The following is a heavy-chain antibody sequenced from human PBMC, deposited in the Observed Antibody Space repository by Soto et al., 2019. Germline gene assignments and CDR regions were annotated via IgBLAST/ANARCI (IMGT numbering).Heavy chain of an antibody. CDR2: IIPIFGTA. J-gene: IGHJ6*02. V-gene: IGHV1-69*13. Sequence: GASVKVSCKASGGTFSSYAISWVRQAPGQGLEWMGGIIPIFGTANYAQKFQGRVTITADESTSTAYMELSSLRSEDTAVYYCARTSITGTEAHYYYYGMDVWGQGTTVTVSS. D-gene: IGHD1-7*01. CDR3: ARTSITGTEAHYYYYGMDV. CDR1: GGTFSSYA.